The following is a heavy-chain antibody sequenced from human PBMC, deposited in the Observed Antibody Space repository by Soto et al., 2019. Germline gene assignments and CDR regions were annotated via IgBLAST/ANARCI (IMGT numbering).Heavy chain of an antibody. CDR1: GFTFSSYS. CDR2: ISSSSSTI. Sequence: EVQLVESGGGLVQPGGSLRLSCAASGFTFSSYSMNWVRQAPGKGLEWVSYISSSSSTIYYADSVKGRFTISGDNAKNSLYLQTNSLRDDDTAVYYCASEYDFGDLTDYYYGMDVWGQGTTVTVSS. D-gene: IGHD4-17*01. V-gene: IGHV3-48*02. CDR3: ASEYDFGDLTDYYYGMDV. J-gene: IGHJ6*02.